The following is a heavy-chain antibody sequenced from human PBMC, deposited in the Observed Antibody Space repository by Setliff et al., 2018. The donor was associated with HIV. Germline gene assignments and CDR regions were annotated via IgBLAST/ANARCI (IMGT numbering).Heavy chain of an antibody. CDR3: AGPRSPGGYYFDY. V-gene: IGHV1-69*10. CDR2: IIPILGIA. D-gene: IGHD2-15*01. J-gene: IGHJ4*02. Sequence: SVKVSCKASGGTFSSYAISWVRQAPGQGLEWMGGIIPILGIANYAQKFQGRVTITSDTSASIAYMELNSLRSEDTAVYYCAGPRSPGGYYFDYWGQGTLVTVSS. CDR1: GGTFSSYA.